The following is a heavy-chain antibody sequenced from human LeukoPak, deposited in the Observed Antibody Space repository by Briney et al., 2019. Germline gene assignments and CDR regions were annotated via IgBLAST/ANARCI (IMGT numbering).Heavy chain of an antibody. CDR2: IKPSGGNT. CDR3: ATGSNYYPDY. CDR1: GYSFTSYN. V-gene: IGHV1-46*01. Sequence: GASVKVSCKTSGYSFTSYNLHWVRQAPGQRLEWMGIIKPSGGNTNYAQKFQGRVTMTRDTSMSTAYMELSSLRSEDTAMFYCATGSNYYPDYWGQGTLVTVSS. J-gene: IGHJ4*02.